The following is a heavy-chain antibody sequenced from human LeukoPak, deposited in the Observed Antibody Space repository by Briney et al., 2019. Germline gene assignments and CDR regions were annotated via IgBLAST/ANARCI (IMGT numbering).Heavy chain of an antibody. CDR3: ARTGFGELSYFDY. CDR1: GGSISSGGYS. CDR2: IYHSGST. D-gene: IGHD3-10*01. V-gene: IGHV4-30-2*01. Sequence: SETLSLTCAVSGGSISSGGYSWSWIRQPPGKGLEWNGYIYHSGSTYYNPSLKSRVTISVDRSKNQFSLKLSSVTAADTAVYYCARTGFGELSYFDYWGQGTLVTVSS. J-gene: IGHJ4*02.